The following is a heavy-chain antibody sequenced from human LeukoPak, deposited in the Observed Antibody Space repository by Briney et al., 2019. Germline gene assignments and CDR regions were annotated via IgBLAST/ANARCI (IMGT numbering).Heavy chain of an antibody. V-gene: IGHV7-4-1*02. CDR1: GYTFSSCA. CDR2: IDTKTGNP. D-gene: IGHD3-22*01. Sequence: ASVKVSCKASGYTFSSCAINWVRQAPGQGLEYMGWIDTKTGNPTYAQGFTGRFVFSLDTSVSTAYLQISSLKAEDTAVYYCAIHPSDSSGYFSYWGQGALVTVST. CDR3: AIHPSDSSGYFSY. J-gene: IGHJ4*02.